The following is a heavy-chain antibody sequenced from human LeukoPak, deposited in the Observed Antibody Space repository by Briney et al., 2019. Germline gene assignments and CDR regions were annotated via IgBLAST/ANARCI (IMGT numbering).Heavy chain of an antibody. D-gene: IGHD3-3*01. V-gene: IGHV1-2*02. J-gene: IGHJ5*02. CDR3: ERDPFRYDFWSGYYRNWFDP. CDR1: GYTFTGYD. Sequence: ASVKPSCKASGYTFTGYDMHWVRQSPGQGLEWMGWINPNSGGTNYAQKFQGRVNMSRDTSISTVYMELSRLRSDDTAVYYCERDPFRYDFWSGYYRNWFDPWGQGTLVTVSS. CDR2: INPNSGGT.